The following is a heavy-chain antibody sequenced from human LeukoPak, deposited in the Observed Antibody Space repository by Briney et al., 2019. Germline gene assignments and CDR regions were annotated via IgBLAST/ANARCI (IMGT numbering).Heavy chain of an antibody. J-gene: IGHJ4*02. CDR3: AREAYQVPFDY. CDR1: GYTFAGYN. CDR2: INAYTGGT. D-gene: IGHD2-2*01. Sequence: ASLKVSCKASGYTFAGYNIHWVRQAPGQGLEWMGWINAYTGGTKYAQKFEGRVTLTRDSSIKTAYLDLSRLTSDDTAIYYCAREAYQVPFDYWGLGTLVTVSS. V-gene: IGHV1-2*02.